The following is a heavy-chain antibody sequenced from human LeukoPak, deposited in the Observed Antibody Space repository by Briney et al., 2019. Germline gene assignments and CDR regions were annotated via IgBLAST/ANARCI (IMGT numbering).Heavy chain of an antibody. J-gene: IGHJ5*02. D-gene: IGHD6-13*01. V-gene: IGHV1-8*01. CDR2: MNPNSGNT. CDR3: AKGAAAGKVDWFDP. CDR1: GYTFTSYD. Sequence: ASVKVSCKASGYTFTSYDINWVRQATGQGLEWMGWMNPNSGNTGDAQKFQGRVTMTRNTSISTAYMELSSLRSEDTAVYYCAKGAAAGKVDWFDPWGQGTLVTVSS.